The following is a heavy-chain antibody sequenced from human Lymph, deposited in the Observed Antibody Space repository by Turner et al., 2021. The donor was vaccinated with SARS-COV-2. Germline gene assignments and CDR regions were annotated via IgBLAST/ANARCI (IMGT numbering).Heavy chain of an antibody. CDR1: DYTVTRYG. CDR3: ARDLGLEWLIKYYYGMDV. D-gene: IGHD3-3*01. V-gene: IGHV1-18*04. CDR2: ISAYNGNT. Sequence: QVQLVQSGAEGKKTGATVQVHCKASDYTVTRYGLSRVRQAPGQGLEWMGWISAYNGNTNYAQKLQGRVTMTTDTSTSTAYMELRSLRSDDTAVYYCARDLGLEWLIKYYYGMDVWGQGTTVTVSS. J-gene: IGHJ6*02.